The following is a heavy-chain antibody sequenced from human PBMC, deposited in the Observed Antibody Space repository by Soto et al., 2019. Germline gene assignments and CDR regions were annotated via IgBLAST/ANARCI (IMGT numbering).Heavy chain of an antibody. J-gene: IGHJ5*02. CDR1: GYTFTSYD. CDR2: MNPNSGNT. D-gene: IGHD4-17*01. V-gene: IGHV1-8*01. CDR3: ARGFYGDYPNWFDP. Sequence: ASVKVSCKASGYTFTSYDIDWVRQATGQGLEWMGWMNPNSGNTGYAQKFQGRVTMTRNTSISTAYMELSSLRSEDTAVYYCARGFYGDYPNWFDPWGQGTLVTVSS.